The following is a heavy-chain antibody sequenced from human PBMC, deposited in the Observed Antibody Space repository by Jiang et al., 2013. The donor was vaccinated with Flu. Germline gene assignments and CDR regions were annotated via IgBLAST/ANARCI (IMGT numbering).Heavy chain of an antibody. J-gene: IGHJ6*02. D-gene: IGHD6-13*01. CDR3: ARGYSSSWYYYYYGMDV. CDR2: INPSGGST. V-gene: IGHV1-46*01. CDR1: GYTFTSYY. Sequence: KKPGASVKVSCKASGYTFTSYYMHWVRQAPGQGLEWMGIINPSGGSTSYAQKFQGRVTMTRDTSTSTVYMELSSLRSEDTAVYYCARGYSSSWYYYYYGMDVWGQGTTVTVSS.